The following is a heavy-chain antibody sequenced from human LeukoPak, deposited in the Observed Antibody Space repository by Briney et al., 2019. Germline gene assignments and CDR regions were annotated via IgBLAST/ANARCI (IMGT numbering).Heavy chain of an antibody. CDR3: ARSDVVVPAAMGDY. J-gene: IGHJ4*02. CDR2: ISAYNGNT. Sequence: MXWISAYNGNTNYAQKLQGRVTMTTDTSTSTAYMELRSLRSDDTAVYYCARSDVVVPAAMGDYWGQGTLVTVSS. V-gene: IGHV1-18*01. D-gene: IGHD2-2*01.